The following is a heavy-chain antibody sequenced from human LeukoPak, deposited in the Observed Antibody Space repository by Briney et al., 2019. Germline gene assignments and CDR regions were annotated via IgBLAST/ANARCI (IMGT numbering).Heavy chain of an antibody. Sequence: ASVKVSCKTSGYTFTNYMITWVRQAPGQGLEWMGWISPYNGNPNYEQKVGGRVTITTDASTTTAYMALRSLRSDDTALYYCARGGGPASTQFDLWGRGTLVTVST. J-gene: IGHJ2*01. D-gene: IGHD2-2*01. V-gene: IGHV1-18*01. CDR3: ARGGGPASTQFDL. CDR1: GYTFTNYM. CDR2: ISPYNGNP.